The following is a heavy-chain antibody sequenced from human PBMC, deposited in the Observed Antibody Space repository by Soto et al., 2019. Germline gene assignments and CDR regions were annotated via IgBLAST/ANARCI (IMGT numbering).Heavy chain of an antibody. V-gene: IGHV1-8*01. CDR3: ARGASAGVDY. Sequence: QVQLVQSGAEVREPGASVKVSCKASGYSFTSLDINWVRQTAGQGLEWMGWMQPSTGRTGYAQKFQGRVTMTRDTPINTAYMELTTLTPDDTAFYYCARGASAGVDYWGQGTLVTVSS. J-gene: IGHJ4*02. CDR2: MQPSTGRT. CDR1: GYSFTSLD. D-gene: IGHD1-26*01.